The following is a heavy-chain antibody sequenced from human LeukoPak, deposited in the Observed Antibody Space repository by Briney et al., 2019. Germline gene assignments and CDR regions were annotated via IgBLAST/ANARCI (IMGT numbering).Heavy chain of an antibody. CDR2: INPSGGST. V-gene: IGHV1-46*01. D-gene: IGHD5-18*01. J-gene: IGHJ5*02. CDR3: ARDEISRYSYGYWFDP. Sequence: GASVKVSCKASGYTFTSYGISWVRQAPGQGLEWMGIINPSGGSTSYAQKFQGRVTMTRDTSTSTVYMELSSLRSEDTAVYYCARDEISRYSYGYWFDPWGQGTLVTVSS. CDR1: GYTFTSYG.